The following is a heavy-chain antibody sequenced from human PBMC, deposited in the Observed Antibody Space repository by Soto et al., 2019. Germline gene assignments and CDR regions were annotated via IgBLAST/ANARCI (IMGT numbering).Heavy chain of an antibody. CDR2: INHSGST. CDR1: GGSFSGYY. V-gene: IGHV4-34*01. D-gene: IGHD3-10*01. Sequence: SETLSLTCAVYGGSFSGYYWSWIRQPPGKGLEWIGEINHSGSTNYNPSLKSRVTISVDTSKNQFSLKLSSVTAADTAVYDCARDRVIYYGSGSYHGWFDPWGQGTLVTVSS. CDR3: ARDRVIYYGSGSYHGWFDP. J-gene: IGHJ5*02.